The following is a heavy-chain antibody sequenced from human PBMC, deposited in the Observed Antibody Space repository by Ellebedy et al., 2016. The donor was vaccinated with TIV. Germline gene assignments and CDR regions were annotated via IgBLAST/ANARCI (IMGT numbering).Heavy chain of an antibody. V-gene: IGHV3-7*01. CDR3: VRGMHY. CDR2: IKQDGSEK. J-gene: IGHJ4*02. Sequence: GGSLRLSCVTSGFTFSNYWMTWVRQAPGKGLEWVANIKQDGSEKYYVDSVMGRFTISRDNAKNSLYLQMNSLRAEDTAVYYCVRGMHYWGQGTLVTVSS. D-gene: IGHD2-8*01. CDR1: GFTFSNYW.